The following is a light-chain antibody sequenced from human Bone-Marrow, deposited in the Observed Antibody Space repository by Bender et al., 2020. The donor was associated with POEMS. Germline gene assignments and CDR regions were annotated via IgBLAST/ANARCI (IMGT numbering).Light chain of an antibody. V-gene: IGLV2-8*01. CDR3: SSYACTNNYV. CDR2: EVS. CDR1: SSDVGGYNY. J-gene: IGLJ1*01. Sequence: QSALTQPPSASGSPGQSVAISCTGTSSDVGGYNYVSWYQHHPGKAPKLVIFEVSQRPSGVPDRFSGSKSGNTASLTVSGLQPEDEADYYCSSYACTNNYVFGTGTMVTVL.